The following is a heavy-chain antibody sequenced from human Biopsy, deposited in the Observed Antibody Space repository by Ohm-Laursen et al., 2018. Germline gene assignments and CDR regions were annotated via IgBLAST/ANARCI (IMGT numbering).Heavy chain of an antibody. J-gene: IGHJ2*01. CDR2: ISYNERT. D-gene: IGHD3-9*01. Sequence: TLSLTCGVSGASVKTSGYFWAWIRQRPGKGLEWIGYISYNERTHYNPSPTSRLAISFDTSNNRISLQLRSVSAADTAVYYCVREPKTGTAEAWYFDLWGRGSPVTVPS. CDR3: VREPKTGTAEAWYFDL. CDR1: GASVKTSGYF. V-gene: IGHV4-31*11.